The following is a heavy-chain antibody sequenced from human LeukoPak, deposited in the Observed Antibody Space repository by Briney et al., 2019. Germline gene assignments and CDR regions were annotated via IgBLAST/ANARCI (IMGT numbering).Heavy chain of an antibody. CDR1: GGSISSGDYY. V-gene: IGHV4-30-4*01. CDR2: IYYSGST. D-gene: IGHD3-3*01. Sequence: PSQTLSLTCTVSGGSISSGDYYWSWIRQPPGKGLEWIGYIYYSGSTYYNPSLKSRVTISVDTSKNQFSLKLSSVTAADTAVYYCARARIRFLEWLPYYFDYWGQGTLVTVSS. J-gene: IGHJ4*02. CDR3: ARARIRFLEWLPYYFDY.